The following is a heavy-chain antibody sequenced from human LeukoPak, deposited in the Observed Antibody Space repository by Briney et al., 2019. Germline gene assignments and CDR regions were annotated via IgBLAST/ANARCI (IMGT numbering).Heavy chain of an antibody. V-gene: IGHV3-23*01. J-gene: IGHJ4*02. CDR3: AKALMVRGVNQPTCFDY. Sequence: GGSLRLSCAASGFTFINYAVTWVRQAPGKGLEWVSVISGSGGSTYYADSVKGRFTISRDNSKNTLYLQMNSLRAEDTAVYYCAKALMVRGVNQPTCFDYWGQGTLVTVSS. CDR2: ISGSGGST. CDR1: GFTFINYA. D-gene: IGHD3-10*01.